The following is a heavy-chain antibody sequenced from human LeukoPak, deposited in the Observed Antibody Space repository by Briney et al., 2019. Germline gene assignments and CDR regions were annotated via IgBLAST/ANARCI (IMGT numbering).Heavy chain of an antibody. V-gene: IGHV2-5*08. CDR3: AHRGYNDGFDY. J-gene: IGHJ4*02. CDR2: IDWDDDK. Sequence: SGPTLVNPTQTLTLTCTYSGFSLSTSGMCVSWIRQPPGKALEWLARIDWDDDKRYSPSLKSRLTITKDTSKNQVVLTMTNMDPVDTATYYCAHRGYNDGFDYWGQGTLVTVSS. CDR1: GFSLSTSGMC. D-gene: IGHD5-18*01.